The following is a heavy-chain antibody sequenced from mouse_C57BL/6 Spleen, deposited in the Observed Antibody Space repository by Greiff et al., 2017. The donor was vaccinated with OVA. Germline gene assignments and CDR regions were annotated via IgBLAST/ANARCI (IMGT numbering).Heavy chain of an antibody. CDR3: AQITTVVDWYFDV. CDR1: GFTFTDYY. J-gene: IGHJ1*03. D-gene: IGHD1-1*01. CDR2: IRDKANGYTT. Sequence: EVKLLESGGGLVQPGGSLSLSCAASGFTFTDYYMSWVRQPPGKALEWLGFIRDKANGYTTEYSASVKGRFTISRDNSQSILYLQMNALRAEDSATYYCAQITTVVDWYFDVWGTGTTVTVSS. V-gene: IGHV7-3*01.